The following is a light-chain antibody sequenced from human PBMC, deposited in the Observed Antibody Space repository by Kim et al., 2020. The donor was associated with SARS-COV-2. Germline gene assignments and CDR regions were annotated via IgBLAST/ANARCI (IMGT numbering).Light chain of an antibody. CDR1: QSLVYSDGNIY. CDR3: MQGTHWPFT. CDR2: KVS. J-gene: IGKJ3*01. V-gene: IGKV2-30*01. Sequence: PASISCRYSQSLVYSDGNIYLNWFHQRPGQSPRSLIYKVSNRDSGVPDRFSGSGSGTDFTLQISRVEAEDVGVYYCMQGTHWPFTFGPGTKVDIK.